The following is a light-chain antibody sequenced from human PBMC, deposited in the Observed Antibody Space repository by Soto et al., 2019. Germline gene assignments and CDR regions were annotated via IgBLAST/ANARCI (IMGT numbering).Light chain of an antibody. Sequence: EIHMTQSQSSLSASVGYRVTITCQASQNINNYLNWYQQKPGRAPKLLIYDASNLEAGVPSRFRGSGSGTDFTFTISRLQPEDIATYYCQQYETLPTFGQGTRLDIK. CDR1: QNINNY. CDR2: DAS. CDR3: QQYETLPT. J-gene: IGKJ5*01. V-gene: IGKV1-33*01.